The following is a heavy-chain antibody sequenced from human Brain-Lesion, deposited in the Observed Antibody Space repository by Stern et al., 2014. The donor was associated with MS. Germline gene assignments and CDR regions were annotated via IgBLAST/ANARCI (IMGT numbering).Heavy chain of an antibody. CDR3: ARGSDT. J-gene: IGHJ5*02. CDR2: IRVGGRET. CDR1: GFTFSSYW. V-gene: IGHV3-7*01. D-gene: IGHD2-15*01. Sequence: VQLQESGGGLVPPGGSLRLSCAASGFTFSSYWMKWVRQAPGTVLDGVAKIRVGGRETYYVGSVKGRFTISHENVKHFLCLQMNSLRAEDTAVYYCARGSDTWGQGTLVTVSS.